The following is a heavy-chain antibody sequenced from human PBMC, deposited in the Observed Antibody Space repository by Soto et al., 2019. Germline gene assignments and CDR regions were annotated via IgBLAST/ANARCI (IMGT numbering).Heavy chain of an antibody. J-gene: IGHJ4*01. CDR3: ARGGGIGDN. D-gene: IGHD3-10*01. CDR2: IKEDGTNT. V-gene: IGHV3-7*01. CDR1: GFAFNNDW. Sequence: EVQVVESGGDLVQPGGSLRLSCAASGFAFNNDWMTWVRQASGKGLEWVASIKEDGTNTYYADSVRGRFTLSRDNTKNSLYLQMNSLRAEDTAVYYCARGGGIGDNWGHGTRVTVSS.